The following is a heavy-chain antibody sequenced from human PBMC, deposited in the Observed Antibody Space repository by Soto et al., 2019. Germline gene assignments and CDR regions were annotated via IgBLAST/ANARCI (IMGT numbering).Heavy chain of an antibody. CDR3: ARGPPNLGYCSGGSCLLRGWFDP. CDR1: GGSFSGYY. J-gene: IGHJ5*02. V-gene: IGHV4-34*01. CDR2: INHSGST. D-gene: IGHD2-15*01. Sequence: PSETLSLTCAVYGGSFSGYYWSWIRQPPGKGLEWIGEINHSGSTNYNPSLKSRVTISVDTSKNQFSLKLSSVTAADTAVYYCARGPPNLGYCSGGSCLLRGWFDPWGQGTLVTVSS.